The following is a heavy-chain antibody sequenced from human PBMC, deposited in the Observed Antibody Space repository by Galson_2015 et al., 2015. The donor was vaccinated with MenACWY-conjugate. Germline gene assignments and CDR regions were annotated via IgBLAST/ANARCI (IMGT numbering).Heavy chain of an antibody. D-gene: IGHD1-1*01. V-gene: IGHV3-53*01. Sequence: SLRLSCAASGFSVTSNYVTWVRQAPGKGLEWVSVLYSRGSAYYADSVKDRFTISRDNSDNTVSLQMNGLRVDDTAMYYCASHSRLHLERRFAFDIWGQGTMVTVSS. J-gene: IGHJ3*02. CDR2: LYSRGSA. CDR1: GFSVTSNY. CDR3: ASHSRLHLERRFAFDI.